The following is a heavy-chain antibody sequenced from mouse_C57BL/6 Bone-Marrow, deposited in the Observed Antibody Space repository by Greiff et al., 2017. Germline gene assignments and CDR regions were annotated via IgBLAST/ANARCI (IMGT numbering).Heavy chain of an antibody. Sequence: QVQLQQSGAELVMPGASVKLSCKASGYTFTSYWMHWVKQRPGQGLEWIGEIDPSDSYTNYNQKFKGKSTLTVDKSSSTAYMQLSSLTSEDSAVYYCATTDFDYWGQGTTLTVSA. V-gene: IGHV1-69*01. D-gene: IGHD4-1*02. CDR2: IDPSDSYT. CDR3: ATTDFDY. J-gene: IGHJ2*01. CDR1: GYTFTSYW.